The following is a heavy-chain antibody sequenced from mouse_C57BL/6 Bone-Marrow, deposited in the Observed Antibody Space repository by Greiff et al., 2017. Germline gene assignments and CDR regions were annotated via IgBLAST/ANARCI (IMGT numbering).Heavy chain of an antibody. J-gene: IGHJ1*03. CDR2: ISGGGGNT. V-gene: IGHV5-9*01. CDR3: SRQVTTVLATKYFDV. CDR1: GFTFSSYT. D-gene: IGHD1-1*01. Sequence: EVKLMESGGGLVKPGGSLKLSCAASGFTFSSYTMSWVRQTPEKRLQWVAAISGGGGNTYSPDRVKGRFTISRNNDKNILYLQMSSLRSEDTALYYCSRQVTTVLATKYFDVWGTGTTVTVAS.